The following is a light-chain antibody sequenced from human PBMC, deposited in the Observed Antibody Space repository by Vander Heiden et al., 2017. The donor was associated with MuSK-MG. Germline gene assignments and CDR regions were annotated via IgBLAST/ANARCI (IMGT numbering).Light chain of an antibody. J-gene: IGKJ1*01. CDR2: DAS. CDR1: QSVSRY. Sequence: ENVLTQSPATLSLSPGERATLSCRASQSVSRYLAWYQQKPGQAPRLLIYDASNRATGIPARFSGSGSGTDFTLTISSLEPEDFAVYYCPQRSNWPRTFGQGTKVEIK. CDR3: PQRSNWPRT. V-gene: IGKV3-11*01.